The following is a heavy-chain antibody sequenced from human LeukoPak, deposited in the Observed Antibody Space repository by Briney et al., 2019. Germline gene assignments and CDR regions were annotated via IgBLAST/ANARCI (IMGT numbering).Heavy chain of an antibody. Sequence: ASVKVSCKASGCTFTGYYIHWVRQAPGQGLEWMGRINPKSGDTNYAQKFQGRVTMTRDTSISTAYMELSSLRSDDTAVYYCARIWLVRGYTYFDQWGQGTLVTVSS. D-gene: IGHD6-19*01. CDR1: GCTFTGYY. J-gene: IGHJ4*02. CDR2: INPKSGDT. V-gene: IGHV1-2*06. CDR3: ARIWLVRGYTYFDQ.